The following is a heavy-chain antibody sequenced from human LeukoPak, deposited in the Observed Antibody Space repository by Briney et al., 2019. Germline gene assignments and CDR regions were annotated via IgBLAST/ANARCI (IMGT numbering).Heavy chain of an antibody. V-gene: IGHV4-61*01. D-gene: IGHD6-13*01. CDR1: GGSVSSGSYY. CDR2: IYYSGST. Sequence: PSETLSLTCTVSGGSVSSGSYYWSWIRQPPGTGLEWIGYIYYSGSTNYNPSLKSRVTISVDTSKNQFSLKLSSVTAADTAVYYCARGGSSWRRYYYYGMDVWGQGTTVTVSS. CDR3: ARGGSSWRRYYYYGMDV. J-gene: IGHJ6*02.